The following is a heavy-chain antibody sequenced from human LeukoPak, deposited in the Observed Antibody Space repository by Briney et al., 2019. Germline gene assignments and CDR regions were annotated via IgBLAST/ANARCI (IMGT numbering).Heavy chain of an antibody. CDR1: GFTFSSYA. CDR2: ISGSGGST. D-gene: IGHD3-22*01. CDR3: TTEAGGSGYYYLDFDY. V-gene: IGHV3-23*01. J-gene: IGHJ4*02. Sequence: GALRLSCAASGFTFSSYAMSWVRQAPGKGLEWVSAISGSGGSTYYADSVKGRFTISRDNSKNTLYLQMNSLKTEDTAVYYCTTEAGGSGYYYLDFDYWGQGTLVTVSS.